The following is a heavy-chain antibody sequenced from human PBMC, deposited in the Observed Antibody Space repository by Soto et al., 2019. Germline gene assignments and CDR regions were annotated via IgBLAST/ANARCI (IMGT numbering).Heavy chain of an antibody. CDR3: ARGQRFSDWFDP. Sequence: PSETLSLTCSFSCGTIIGYYWTWIRQPAGKGLEWIGRIYSSGNTKYNPSLQSRVTMSLDTSNNQFSLRLTPVTAADTAVYYCARGQRFSDWFDPWGQGTLVTVSS. CDR2: IYSSGNT. J-gene: IGHJ5*02. CDR1: CGTIIGYY. D-gene: IGHD3-3*01. V-gene: IGHV4-4*07.